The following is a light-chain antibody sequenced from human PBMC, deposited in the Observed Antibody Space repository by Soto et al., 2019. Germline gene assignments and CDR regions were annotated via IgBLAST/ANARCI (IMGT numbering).Light chain of an antibody. J-gene: IGKJ5*01. V-gene: IGKV3-15*01. Sequence: EIVMTQSPATLSVSPGERATLSCRASQSVSSNLAWYQQKPGQAPRLLIYGPSTRATGIPARFSGSGSGTDFTLTISSLEPEDSAVYYCQQRHMWPITFGQGTRLEI. CDR1: QSVSSN. CDR2: GPS. CDR3: QQRHMWPIT.